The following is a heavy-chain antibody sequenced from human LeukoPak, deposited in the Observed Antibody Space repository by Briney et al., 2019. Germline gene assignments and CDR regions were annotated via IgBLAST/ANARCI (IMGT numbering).Heavy chain of an antibody. V-gene: IGHV1-18*01. J-gene: IGHJ3*02. D-gene: IGHD1-20*01. CDR3: ARDQRRPVTGSDAFDI. Sequence: ASVKVSCKASGYTFTSYGISWVRQAPGQGLEWMGWISAYNGNTNYAQKLQGRVTMTTDTSTSTAYMELRSLRSDDTAVYYCARDQRRPVTGSDAFDIWGQGTMVTVSS. CDR1: GYTFTSYG. CDR2: ISAYNGNT.